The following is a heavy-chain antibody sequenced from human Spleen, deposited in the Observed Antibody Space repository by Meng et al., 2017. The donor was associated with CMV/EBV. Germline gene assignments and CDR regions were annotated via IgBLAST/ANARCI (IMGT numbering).Heavy chain of an antibody. J-gene: IGHJ5*02. D-gene: IGHD2-21*01. Sequence: ASVKVSCKASGYTFTDYYMHWVRQAPGQGLEWMGWINPNSGGTNYAQKFQGRVTMTRDTSISTAYMELSSLRSDDTAVYYCARCGGDCFLGGWFDPWGQGTLVTVSS. CDR2: INPNSGGT. CDR1: GYTFTDYY. V-gene: IGHV1-2*02. CDR3: ARCGGDCFLGGWFDP.